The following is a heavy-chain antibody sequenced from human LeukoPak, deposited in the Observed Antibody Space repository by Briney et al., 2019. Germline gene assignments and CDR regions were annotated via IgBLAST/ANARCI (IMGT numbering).Heavy chain of an antibody. J-gene: IGHJ4*02. Sequence: GGSLRLSCAASGFTFSRYWMHWVLQAPGKGLVWVSCIKSDGSSTSIADSAKGRFTISRDNAKNTVYLQMNSLRAEDTAVYYCVRDNRSYNFDYWGQGTLVTVSS. CDR2: IKSDGSST. V-gene: IGHV3-74*01. CDR1: GFTFSRYW. D-gene: IGHD1-26*01. CDR3: VRDNRSYNFDY.